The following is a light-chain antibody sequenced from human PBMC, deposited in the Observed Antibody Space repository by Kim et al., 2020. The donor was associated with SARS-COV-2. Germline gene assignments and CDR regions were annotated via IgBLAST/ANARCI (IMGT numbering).Light chain of an antibody. Sequence: NFMLTQPHSVSESPGKTVTISCTRSSGSIATNYVQWYQQRPGSAPTTVIFEDNQRPSGVPDRFSGSIDTSSNSASLTISQLKTEDEADYYCQSFGTNDQGVFGGGTQLTVL. CDR3: QSFGTNDQGV. V-gene: IGLV6-57*04. CDR1: SGSIATNY. CDR2: EDN. J-gene: IGLJ3*02.